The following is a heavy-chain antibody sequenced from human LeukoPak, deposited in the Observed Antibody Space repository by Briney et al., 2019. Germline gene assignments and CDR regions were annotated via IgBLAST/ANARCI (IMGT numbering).Heavy chain of an antibody. CDR3: ARGGFFHSGVDAFDI. J-gene: IGHJ3*02. Sequence: SQTLSLTCTVSGGSNSSGSYYWSWIRQPAGKGLEWIGRIYTSGSTNYNPSLKGRVTISVDTSKNQFSLKLSSVTAADTAVYYCARGGFFHSGVDAFDIWGQGTLVTVSS. D-gene: IGHD3-10*01. V-gene: IGHV4-61*02. CDR1: GGSNSSGSYY. CDR2: IYTSGST.